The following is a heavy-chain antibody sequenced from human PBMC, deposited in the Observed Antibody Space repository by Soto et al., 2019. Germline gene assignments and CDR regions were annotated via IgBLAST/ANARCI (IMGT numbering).Heavy chain of an antibody. CDR1: GFTFSSYS. V-gene: IGHV3-21*01. Sequence: EVQLVESGGGLVKPGGSLRLSCAASGFTFSSYSMNWVRQAPRKGLEWVSSISSSSSYIYYADSVKGRFTISRDNAKNSLYLQMNSLRAEDTAVYYCARDFWSGYYGKNYYYYMDVWGKGTTVTVSS. J-gene: IGHJ6*03. CDR3: ARDFWSGYYGKNYYYYMDV. D-gene: IGHD3-3*01. CDR2: ISSSSSYI.